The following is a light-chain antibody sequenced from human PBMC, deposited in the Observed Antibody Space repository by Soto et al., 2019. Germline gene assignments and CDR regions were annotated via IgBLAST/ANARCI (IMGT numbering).Light chain of an antibody. Sequence: EIVLTQSPGTLSLSPGERATLSCRAIQSVSSSYLAWYQQKPGQAPRLLIYGASSRATGIPDRFSGSGSGTDFTLTISRLEPEDFAVYYCQQYGSSPRITFGQGTRLENK. CDR2: GAS. CDR1: QSVSSSY. V-gene: IGKV3-20*01. J-gene: IGKJ5*01. CDR3: QQYGSSPRIT.